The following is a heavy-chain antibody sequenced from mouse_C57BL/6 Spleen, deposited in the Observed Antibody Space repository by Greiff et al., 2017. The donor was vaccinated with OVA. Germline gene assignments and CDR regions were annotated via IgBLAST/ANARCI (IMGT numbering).Heavy chain of an antibody. Sequence: VKLVESGPGLVQPSQSLSITCTVSGFSLTSYGVHWVRQSPGKGLEWLGVIWRGGSTDYNAAFMSRLSITKDNSKSQVFFKMNSLQADDTAIYYCAKKGDYDYAMDYWGQGTSVTVSS. V-gene: IGHV2-5*01. CDR2: IWRGGST. D-gene: IGHD2-4*01. CDR1: GFSLTSYG. CDR3: AKKGDYDYAMDY. J-gene: IGHJ4*01.